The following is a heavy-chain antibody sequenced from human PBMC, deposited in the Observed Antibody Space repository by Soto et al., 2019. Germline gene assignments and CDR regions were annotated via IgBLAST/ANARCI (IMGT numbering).Heavy chain of an antibody. CDR1: GYSFTHYG. Sequence: QVQLVQSGAEVKKPGASVKVSCEASGYSFTHYGITWVRQAPGQGLEWTGWINAYVGETKSAQKYEGRVTVTMDTSTNTAYLELRSLRSDDTAVYYCARGDGDTLDYWGQGTLVRVSA. CDR3: ARGDGDTLDY. V-gene: IGHV1-18*01. CDR2: INAYVGET. J-gene: IGHJ4*02.